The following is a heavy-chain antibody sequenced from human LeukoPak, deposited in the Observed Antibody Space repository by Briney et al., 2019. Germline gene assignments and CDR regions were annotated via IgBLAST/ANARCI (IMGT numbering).Heavy chain of an antibody. V-gene: IGHV3-21*01. CDR2: IITSSNYI. J-gene: IGHJ4*02. D-gene: IGHD2-15*01. CDR1: GFTFSSYS. Sequence: GESLTLSCAASGFTFSSYSMNWVRQAPGKGLEWVSSIITSSNYIFYADSLKGRFTISRDNPRNSLYLQMNSLRAEDTAVYYCARELFATRAFDYWGQGTLVTVSS. CDR3: ARELFATRAFDY.